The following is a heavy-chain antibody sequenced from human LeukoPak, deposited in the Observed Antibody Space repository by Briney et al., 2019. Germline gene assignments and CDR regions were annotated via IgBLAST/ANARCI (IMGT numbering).Heavy chain of an antibody. CDR2: ISWNSGSI. J-gene: IGHJ2*01. V-gene: IGHV3-9*01. CDR3: AKGVSGCSSTSCYGSPLFYWYFDL. D-gene: IGHD2-2*01. CDR1: GFTFDDYA. Sequence: GGSLRLFCAASGFTFDDYAMHWVRQAPGKGLEWVSGISWNSGSIGYADSVKGRFTISRDNAKNSLYLQMNSLRAEDTALYYCAKGVSGCSSTSCYGSPLFYWYFDLWGRGTLVTVSS.